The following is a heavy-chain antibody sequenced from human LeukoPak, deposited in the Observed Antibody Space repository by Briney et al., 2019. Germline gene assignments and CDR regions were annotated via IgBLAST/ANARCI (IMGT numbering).Heavy chain of an antibody. J-gene: IGHJ4*02. CDR1: AFTFSNYW. CDR2: IKEDGSEI. D-gene: IGHD4-23*01. CDR3: ARDRGYSTFDY. Sequence: GGSLRLSCAASAFTFSNYWMSWVRQAPGKGLEWVVNIKEDGSEINYMDSVKGRFTISRANAKNSLYPQMHSRRVDDTAVYYCARDRGYSTFDYWGQGTLVTVSS. V-gene: IGHV3-7*01.